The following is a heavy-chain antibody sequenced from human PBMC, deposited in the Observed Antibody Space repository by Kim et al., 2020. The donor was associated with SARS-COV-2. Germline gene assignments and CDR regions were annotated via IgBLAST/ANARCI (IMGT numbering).Heavy chain of an antibody. V-gene: IGHV4-59*01. Sequence: SETLSLTCTVSGGSISSYYWSWIRQPPGKGLEWIGYIYYCGSTNYNPSLKSRVTISVDTSKNQFSLKLSSVTAADTAVYYCARGDILTGYYNVAFDYWGQGTLVTVSS. CDR3: ARGDILTGYYNVAFDY. CDR2: IYYCGST. CDR1: GGSISSYY. D-gene: IGHD3-9*01. J-gene: IGHJ4*02.